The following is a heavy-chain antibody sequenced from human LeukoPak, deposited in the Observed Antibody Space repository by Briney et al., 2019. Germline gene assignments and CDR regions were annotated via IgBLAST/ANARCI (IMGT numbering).Heavy chain of an antibody. D-gene: IGHD2-15*01. CDR2: ISGYNGNT. CDR1: GYTFSSYG. CDR3: AAEKRLYCSGGSCYPDAFDI. J-gene: IGHJ3*02. V-gene: IGHV1-18*01. Sequence: ASVKVSCKASGYTFSSYGIVWVRRAPGLGLEWMGWISGYNGNTNSAQRLQGRITMTTDTSTSTAYMELSSLRSEDTAVYYCAAEKRLYCSGGSCYPDAFDIWGQGTMVTVSS.